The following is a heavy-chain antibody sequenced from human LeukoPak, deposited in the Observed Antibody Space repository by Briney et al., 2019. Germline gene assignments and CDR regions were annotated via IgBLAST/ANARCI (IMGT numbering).Heavy chain of an antibody. J-gene: IGHJ4*02. V-gene: IGHV1-3*04. Sequence: ASVKVSCKASGYTFTCCAIHWVRQAPGQRLEWMGWINTDNGDTKYSQKFQGRVTITRDTSASTAYMELSSLRSEDTAVYYCATRPGMAVAGFDFWGQGTLVTVSP. CDR2: INTDNGDT. D-gene: IGHD6-19*01. CDR1: GYTFTCCA. CDR3: ATRPGMAVAGFDF.